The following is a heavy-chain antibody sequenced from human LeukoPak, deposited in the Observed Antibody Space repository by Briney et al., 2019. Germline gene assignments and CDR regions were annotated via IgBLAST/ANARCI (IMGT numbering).Heavy chain of an antibody. Sequence: GGSLRLSCAASGFTFNNYWIHWVRQAPGKGLEWVAVTSSDLNVKLYADSVKGRFTISRDNSRSTLYLQMNSLRPEDTAIYYCAREGYYGSGSPPSLYFDYWGQGTLVTVSS. CDR2: TSSDLNVK. J-gene: IGHJ4*02. CDR3: AREGYYGSGSPPSLYFDY. V-gene: IGHV3-30*03. CDR1: GFTFNNYW. D-gene: IGHD3-10*01.